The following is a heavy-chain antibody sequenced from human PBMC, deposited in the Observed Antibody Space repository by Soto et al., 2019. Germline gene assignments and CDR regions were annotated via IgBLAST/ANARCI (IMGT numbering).Heavy chain of an antibody. CDR1: GYTFSSYA. V-gene: IGHV1-18*01. J-gene: IGHJ4*02. CDR3: ARDSPASDY. CDR2: ISAYSGNT. Sequence: QVQLVQSGAEVKKPGASVKVSCKASGYTFSSYAITWVRQAPGQGLEWMAWISAYSGNTDYAQKFQGRVTMTTDTSTSTAYMELRSLSSDDTAVYYCARDSPASDYWGQGTLVTVSS.